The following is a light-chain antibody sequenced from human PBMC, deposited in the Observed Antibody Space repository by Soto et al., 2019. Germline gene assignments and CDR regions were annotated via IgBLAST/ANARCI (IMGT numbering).Light chain of an antibody. V-gene: IGKV3-20*01. CDR2: GAS. J-gene: IGKJ2*01. CDR1: QSISGSY. Sequence: EIVLTQSPGTLSLSPGERATLSCRASQSISGSYLAWYQQKPGQPPRLLIYGASSRATGIPDRLSGSGSGTDFTLTFSRLEPEDFAVYYCQQYGTSPYTFVQGTKLEIK. CDR3: QQYGTSPYT.